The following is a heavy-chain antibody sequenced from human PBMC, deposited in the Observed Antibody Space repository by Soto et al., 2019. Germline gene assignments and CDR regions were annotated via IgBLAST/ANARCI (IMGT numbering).Heavy chain of an antibody. CDR2: ISPYNGDT. CDR1: GYTFTTYG. J-gene: IGHJ6*02. CDR3: ARDGDVAVVPDARKGESLYQIYNGLDV. D-gene: IGHD2-2*01. V-gene: IGHV1-18*04. Sequence: QVQLVQSGAEVKRPGASVKVSCKASGYTFTTYGFNWVRQAPGQGLEWMGWISPYNGDTNYAQKFQGRVTMTADESSSTTYLELTTLRPEDTAIYYCARDGDVAVVPDARKGESLYQIYNGLDVWGQGTTVTVSS.